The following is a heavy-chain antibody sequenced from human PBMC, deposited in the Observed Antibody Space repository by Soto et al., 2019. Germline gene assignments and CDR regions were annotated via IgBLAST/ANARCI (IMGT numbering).Heavy chain of an antibody. CDR2: ISPGSRYP. D-gene: IGHD2-15*01. J-gene: IGHJ5*02. Sequence: GGSLRLSCAGSGFTFGDSCMSWIRQAPGKGLEWLSYISPGSRYPAYADSVKGRFTISRDNAKRSLYLQMMSLTAEDTAIYYCVRGGGGGLFDPWGQGTMVTVSS. CDR1: GFTFGDSC. V-gene: IGHV3-11*06. CDR3: VRGGGGGLFDP.